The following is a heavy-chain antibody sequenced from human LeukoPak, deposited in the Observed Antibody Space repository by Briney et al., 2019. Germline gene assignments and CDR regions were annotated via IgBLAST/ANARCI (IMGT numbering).Heavy chain of an antibody. CDR3: AKDIAHRTSSGWLIQHYYYYGMDV. D-gene: IGHD6-19*01. CDR1: GFTFDDYA. Sequence: GGSLRLSCAASGFTFDDYAMHWVRQAPGKGLEWVSGISWNSGSIGYADSVKGRFTISRDNAKNSLYLQMNSLRAEDTALYYCAKDIAHRTSSGWLIQHYYYYGMDVWGQGTTVTVSS. V-gene: IGHV3-9*01. J-gene: IGHJ6*02. CDR2: ISWNSGSI.